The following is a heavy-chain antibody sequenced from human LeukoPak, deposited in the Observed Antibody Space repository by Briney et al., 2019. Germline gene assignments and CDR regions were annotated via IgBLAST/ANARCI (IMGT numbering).Heavy chain of an antibody. CDR1: GYTFTSYG. Sequence: ASVKVSCKASGYTFTSYGISWVRQAPGQGLEWMGWVSANADDTNYVQKLRGRITMTTDTSTSTAYMELRSLRSDDTAVYYCARDCIGCHGFDYWGQGTLVTVSS. V-gene: IGHV1-18*01. CDR3: ARDCIGCHGFDY. D-gene: IGHD1-26*01. J-gene: IGHJ4*02. CDR2: VSANADDT.